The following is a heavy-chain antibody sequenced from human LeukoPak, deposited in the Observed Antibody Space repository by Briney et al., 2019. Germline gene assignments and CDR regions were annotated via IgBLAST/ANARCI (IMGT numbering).Heavy chain of an antibody. D-gene: IGHD3-22*01. V-gene: IGHV4-4*07. J-gene: IGHJ5*02. CDR3: ARDRYFYDSSGYLAP. CDR2: IHTSGST. Sequence: PSETLSLTCTVSGGSISSYYWSWIRQTAGKGLEWIGRIHTSGSTNYNPSLKSRVTLSVDTSKNQFSLKLSSVTAADTAVYCCARDRYFYDSSGYLAPWGQGTLVTVSS. CDR1: GGSISSYY.